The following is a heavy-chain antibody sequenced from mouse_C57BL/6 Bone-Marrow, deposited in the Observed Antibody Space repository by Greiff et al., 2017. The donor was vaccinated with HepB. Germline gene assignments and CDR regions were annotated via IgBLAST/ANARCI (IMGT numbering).Heavy chain of an antibody. Sequence: EVKLVEPGGGLVQPGESLKFSCESNEYEFPSHDMSWVRKTPEKRLELVAAINSDGGSTYYPDTLERRFIIARDNTKKTLYLQMSSLRSEDTALYYCARVTTGWGDYWGQGTSVTVSS. J-gene: IGHJ4*01. CDR3: ARVTTGWGDY. V-gene: IGHV5-2*01. D-gene: IGHD1-1*01. CDR1: EYEFPSHD. CDR2: INSDGGST.